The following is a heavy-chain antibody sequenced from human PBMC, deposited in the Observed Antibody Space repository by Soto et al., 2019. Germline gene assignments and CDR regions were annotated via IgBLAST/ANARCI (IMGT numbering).Heavy chain of an antibody. Sequence: ASVKVSCKVSGHTLTEFSIHWVRQAPGKGLEWMGGFDPEDGETIYAQKFQGSVTMTEDTSTDSAYMELSSLRSEDTAVYYCARHGRNDFWSGYFSPLRYWFDPWGQGTLVTVSS. J-gene: IGHJ5*02. D-gene: IGHD3-3*01. CDR3: ARHGRNDFWSGYFSPLRYWFDP. CDR1: GHTLTEFS. V-gene: IGHV1-24*01. CDR2: FDPEDGET.